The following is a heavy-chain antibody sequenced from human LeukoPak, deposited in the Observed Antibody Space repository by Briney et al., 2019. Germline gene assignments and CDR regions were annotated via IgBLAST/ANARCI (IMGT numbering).Heavy chain of an antibody. Sequence: SETLSLTCTVSGYSISSGYYWGWIRQPPGKGLEWIGSIYHSGSTYYNPSLKSRVTISVDTSKNQFSLKLSSVTAADTAVYYCARVSDHYDSGGYSYDAFDIWGQGTMVTVSS. CDR1: GYSISSGYY. V-gene: IGHV4-38-2*02. D-gene: IGHD3-22*01. J-gene: IGHJ3*02. CDR3: ARVSDHYDSGGYSYDAFDI. CDR2: IYHSGST.